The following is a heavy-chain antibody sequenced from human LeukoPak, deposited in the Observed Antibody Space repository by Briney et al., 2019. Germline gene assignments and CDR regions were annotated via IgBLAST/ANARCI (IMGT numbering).Heavy chain of an antibody. Sequence: GSLRLSCAASGFTFSSYGMHWVRRAPGKGLEWVAVIWYDGSNKYYADSVKGRFTISRDNSKNTLYLQMNSLRAEDTAVYYCARAGLRATTVTYYWGQGTLVTVSS. J-gene: IGHJ4*02. CDR3: ARAGLRATTVTYY. CDR2: IWYDGSNK. D-gene: IGHD4-17*01. CDR1: GFTFSSYG. V-gene: IGHV3-33*01.